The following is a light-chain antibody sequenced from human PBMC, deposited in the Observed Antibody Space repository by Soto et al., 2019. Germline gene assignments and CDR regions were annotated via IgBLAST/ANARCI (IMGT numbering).Light chain of an antibody. J-gene: IGKJ4*01. CDR2: GAS. CDR3: QQYDSSPLT. V-gene: IGKV3-20*01. Sequence: EIVLTQSPGTLSLSPGERATLSCRASQSVSSSFLAWYQQKPGQAPRLLIYGASSRATGIPDRFSGSGSGTDFTLNSSRLEPEDVAVYYCQQYDSSPLTFGGGTKVEIK. CDR1: QSVSSSF.